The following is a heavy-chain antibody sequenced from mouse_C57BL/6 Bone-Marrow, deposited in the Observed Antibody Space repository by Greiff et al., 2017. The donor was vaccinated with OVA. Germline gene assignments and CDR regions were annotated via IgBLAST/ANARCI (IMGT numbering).Heavy chain of an antibody. CDR2: ISSGGSYT. CDR3: ARRSYGSYWYFDG. CDR1: GFTFSSYG. J-gene: IGHJ1*03. V-gene: IGHV5-6*02. D-gene: IGHD1-1*01. Sequence: EVKLVESGGDLVKPGGSLKLSCAASGFTFSSYGMSWVRQTPDKRLEWVATISSGGSYTYYPDSVKGRFTISRDNAKNTLYLQMSSLKSEDTAMDYCARRSYGSYWYFDGWGTGTTVTVSS.